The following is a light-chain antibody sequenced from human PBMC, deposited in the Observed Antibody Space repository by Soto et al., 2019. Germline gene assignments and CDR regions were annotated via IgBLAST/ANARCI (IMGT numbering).Light chain of an antibody. J-gene: IGLJ1*01. V-gene: IGLV1-40*01. CDR3: KSYDSSLTTFV. CDR2: GDN. Sequence: QSVLTQPPAVSWAPGQRVAISCTGSSSNIGAEYDVHWYQQLPGTAPKRLIYGDNNRTSGVPDRFSGSKSGTSASLAITGLQPEDEADYYCKSYDSSLTTFVFGPGNKVTVL. CDR1: SSNIGAEYD.